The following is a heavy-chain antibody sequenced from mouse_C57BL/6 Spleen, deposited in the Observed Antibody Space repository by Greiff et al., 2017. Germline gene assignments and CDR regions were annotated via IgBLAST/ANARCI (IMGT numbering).Heavy chain of an antibody. Sequence: EVQLVESGGGLVQPGGSMKLSCVASGFTFSNYWMNWVRQSPEKGLEWVAQIRLKSDNYATHYAESVKGRFTISRDASKTSVYLQMNNLRAADTRIYYCAAVPYYDYAWFAYWGQGTLVTVSA. CDR1: GFTFSNYW. J-gene: IGHJ3*01. CDR2: IRLKSDNYAT. V-gene: IGHV6-3*01. D-gene: IGHD2-4*01. CDR3: AAVPYYDYAWFAY.